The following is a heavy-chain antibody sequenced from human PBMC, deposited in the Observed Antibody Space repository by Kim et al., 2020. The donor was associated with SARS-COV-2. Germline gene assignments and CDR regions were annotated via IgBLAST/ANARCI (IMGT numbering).Heavy chain of an antibody. V-gene: IGHV3-23*01. D-gene: IGHD2-2*01. J-gene: IGHJ6*02. CDR3: AKNMGGQLLSLDYYYYYGMDV. Sequence: GGSLRLSCAASGFTFSSYAMSWVRQAPGKGLEWVSAISGSGGSTYYADSVKGRFTISRDNSKNTLYLQMNSLRAEDTAVYYCAKNMGGQLLSLDYYYYYGMDVWGQGTTVTVSS. CDR1: GFTFSSYA. CDR2: ISGSGGST.